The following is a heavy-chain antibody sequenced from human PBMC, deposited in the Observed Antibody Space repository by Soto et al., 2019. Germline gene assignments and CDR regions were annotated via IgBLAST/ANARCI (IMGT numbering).Heavy chain of an antibody. CDR2: IYYSGST. Sequence: SETLSLTCTVSGGSISSGGYYWSWIRQHPGKGLEWIGYIYYSGSTYYNPSLKSRVTISVDTSKNQFSLKLSSVTAADTAVYYCARAGIAAAGTRRGWFDPWGQGTLVTVSS. J-gene: IGHJ5*02. D-gene: IGHD6-13*01. CDR3: ARAGIAAAGTRRGWFDP. V-gene: IGHV4-31*03. CDR1: GGSISSGGYY.